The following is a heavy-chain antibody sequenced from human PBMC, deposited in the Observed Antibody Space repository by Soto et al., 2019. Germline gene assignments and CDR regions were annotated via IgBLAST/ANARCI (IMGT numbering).Heavy chain of an antibody. CDR1: GGTFSSYA. J-gene: IGHJ6*02. Sequence: QVQLVQSGAEVKKPGSSVKVSCKASGGTFSSYAISWVRQAPGPGLEWMGGIIPIFGTANYAQKFQGRVTITADESTSTAYMELSSLRSEDTAVYYWARSIVVVVAAAPYYGMDVWGQGITVTVSS. CDR3: ARSIVVVVAAAPYYGMDV. D-gene: IGHD2-15*01. CDR2: IIPIFGTA. V-gene: IGHV1-69*01.